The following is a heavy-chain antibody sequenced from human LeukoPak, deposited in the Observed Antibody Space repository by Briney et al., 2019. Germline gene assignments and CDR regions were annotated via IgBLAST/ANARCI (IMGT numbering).Heavy chain of an antibody. D-gene: IGHD1-1*01. CDR3: ARGPTISETGYFDY. J-gene: IGHJ4*03. V-gene: IGHV4-34*01. Sequence: GSLRLSCAASGFPFSTYNMNWVRQSPGKGLEWIAEINHRGDTNYNPSVKSRVSISVDTSKNQFSLKVTSLTAADTAVYYCARGPTISETGYFDYWGQGTLVTVSS. CDR2: INHRGDT. CDR1: GFPFSTYN.